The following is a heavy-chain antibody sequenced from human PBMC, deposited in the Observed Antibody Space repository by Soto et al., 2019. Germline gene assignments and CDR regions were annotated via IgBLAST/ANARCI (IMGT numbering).Heavy chain of an antibody. D-gene: IGHD2-2*01. CDR1: GGTFSSYA. CDR3: VGGVVPAAINNNWFDP. J-gene: IGHJ5*02. CDR2: IIPIFGTA. Sequence: ASVKVSCKASGGTFSSYAISWVRQAPGQGLEWMGGIIPIFGTANYAQKFQGRVTITADKSTSTAYMELSSLRSEDTAVYYCVGGVVPAAINNNWFDPWGQGTLVTVSS. V-gene: IGHV1-69*06.